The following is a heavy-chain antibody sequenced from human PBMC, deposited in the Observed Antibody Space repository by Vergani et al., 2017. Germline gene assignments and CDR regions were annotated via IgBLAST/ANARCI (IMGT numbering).Heavy chain of an antibody. CDR2: IYTSGST. CDR3: ARCPGYDYGSGSYWAFDY. V-gene: IGHV4-61*02. Sequence: QVQLQESGPGLVKPSQTLSLTCTVSGGSISSGSYYWSWIRQPAGKGLEWIGRIYTSGSTNYNPSLKSRVTISVDTSKNQFSLKLSSVTAADTAVYYCARCPGYDYGSGSYWAFDYWGQGTLVTVSS. D-gene: IGHD3-10*01. J-gene: IGHJ4*02. CDR1: GGSISSGSYY.